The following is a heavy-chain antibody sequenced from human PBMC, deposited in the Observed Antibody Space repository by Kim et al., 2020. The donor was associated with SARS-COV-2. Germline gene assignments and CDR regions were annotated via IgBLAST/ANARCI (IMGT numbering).Heavy chain of an antibody. J-gene: IGHJ4*02. CDR2: IIPIFGTA. Sequence: SVKVSCKASGGTFSSYAISWVRQAPGQGLEWMGGIIPIFGTANYAQKFQGRVTITADESTSTAYMELSSLRSEDTAVYYCARGRIDSLNRDGYNPAPFDYWGQGTLVTVSS. V-gene: IGHV1-69*13. D-gene: IGHD3-22*01. CDR3: ARGRIDSLNRDGYNPAPFDY. CDR1: GGTFSSYA.